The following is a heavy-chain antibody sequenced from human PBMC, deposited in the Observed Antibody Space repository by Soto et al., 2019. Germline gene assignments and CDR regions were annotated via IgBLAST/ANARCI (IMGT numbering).Heavy chain of an antibody. CDR1: GYTFTSYW. J-gene: IGHJ4*02. CDR2: IFPVDSDT. D-gene: IGHD5-18*01. CDR3: AISGYSYGYSFSY. Sequence: GESLKISCKASGYTFTSYWIAWVRQMPGKGLEWMGIIFPVDSDTTYSPSFQGQVTISADKSITTDYVQWSSLKASETAMYYCAISGYSYGYSFSYWGQGNLVTVSS. V-gene: IGHV5-51*01.